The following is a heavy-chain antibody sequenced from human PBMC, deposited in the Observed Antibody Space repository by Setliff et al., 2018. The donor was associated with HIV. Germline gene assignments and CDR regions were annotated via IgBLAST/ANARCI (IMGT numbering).Heavy chain of an antibody. CDR3: ARDSGGIIDDFDAFDI. D-gene: IGHD3-10*01. V-gene: IGHV3-48*03. J-gene: IGHJ3*02. Sequence: PGGSLRLSCAASGFSFSSYEMNWVRQAPGKGLEWVSAVSGSGTATEYADSVKGRFTISRDNSKNSLYLQMNSLRVEDTAVYYCARDSGGIIDDFDAFDIWGQGTMVTVSS. CDR1: GFSFSSYE. CDR2: VSGSGTAT.